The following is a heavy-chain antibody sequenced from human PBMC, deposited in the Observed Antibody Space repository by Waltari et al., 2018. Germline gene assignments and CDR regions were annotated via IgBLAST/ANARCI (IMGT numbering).Heavy chain of an antibody. Sequence: EVQMLESGGGLVEPGGSLRLSCTTSGFTFTQYTMSWVRQTPTRGVEGVSYISSRGSATHDADSVRGRFTISRDSAKGSVYLQMNNLRADDAAMYYCARGRYGAGSYSDYDYWGQGTLVTVSS. V-gene: IGHV3-48*01. J-gene: IGHJ4*02. CDR1: GFTFTQYT. CDR2: ISSRGSAT. D-gene: IGHD3-10*01. CDR3: ARGRYGAGSYSDYDY.